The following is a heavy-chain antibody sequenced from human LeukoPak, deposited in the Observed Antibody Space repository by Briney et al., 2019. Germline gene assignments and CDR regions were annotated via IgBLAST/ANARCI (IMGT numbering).Heavy chain of an antibody. V-gene: IGHV1-69*13. J-gene: IGHJ5*02. CDR1: GGTFSSYA. CDR3: ARDTTVQLERRPYNWFDP. D-gene: IGHD1-1*01. CDR2: IIPIFGTA. Sequence: SVKVSCKASGGTFSSYAISWVRQAPGQGLEWMGGIIPIFGTANYAQKFQGRVTITADEFTSTAYMELSSLRSEDTAVYYCARDTTVQLERRPYNWFDPWGQGTLVTVSS.